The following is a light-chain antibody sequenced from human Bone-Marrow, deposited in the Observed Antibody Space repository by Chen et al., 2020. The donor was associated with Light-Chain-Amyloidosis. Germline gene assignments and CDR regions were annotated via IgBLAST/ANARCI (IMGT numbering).Light chain of an antibody. J-gene: IGKJ4*01. CDR2: VTS. CDR1: QSPLQSNGYHY. Sequence: VLPQSPFSLTVTPGESASITCRSSQSPLQSNGYHYLAWYLKKPGQSPQLLIYVTSKRASGGPDRFSGTGSGTEFQLKISRVGAEDGGVYYCMQAPETGLTFGGGPRVEIK. CDR3: MQAPETGLT. V-gene: IGKV2-28*01.